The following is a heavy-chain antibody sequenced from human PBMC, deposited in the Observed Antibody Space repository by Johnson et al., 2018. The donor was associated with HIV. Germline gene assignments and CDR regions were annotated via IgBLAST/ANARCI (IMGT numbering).Heavy chain of an antibody. J-gene: IGHJ3*02. CDR3: ARDSAGIVGGTEGFDM. V-gene: IGHV3-30*14. D-gene: IGHD1-26*01. CDR2: MSYDGTKE. Sequence: QVQLVESGGGLVQPGGSLRLSCAVSGFSIRNFWMTWVRQAPGKGLAWVAVMSYDGTKEYYADSVKGRFTISRDNSKNTLYVQMNSLRAEDTAVYYCARDSAGIVGGTEGFDMWGQGTMVTVSS. CDR1: GFSIRNFW.